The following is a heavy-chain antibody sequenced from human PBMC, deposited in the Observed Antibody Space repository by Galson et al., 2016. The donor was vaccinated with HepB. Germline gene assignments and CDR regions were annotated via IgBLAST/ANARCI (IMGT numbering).Heavy chain of an antibody. J-gene: IGHJ2*01. CDR2: IYYSGST. CDR1: GGSISSGDYY. CDR3: ARLFEPQLEWEDDWYFDL. Sequence: TLSLTCTVSGGSISSGDYYWSWIRQHPGKGLEWIGYIYYSGSTYYNPSLKSRVTISVDTSKNQFSLKLCSVTAADTAVYYCARLFEPQLEWEDDWYFDLWGRATLVTVSS. D-gene: IGHD6-13*01. V-gene: IGHV4-31*03.